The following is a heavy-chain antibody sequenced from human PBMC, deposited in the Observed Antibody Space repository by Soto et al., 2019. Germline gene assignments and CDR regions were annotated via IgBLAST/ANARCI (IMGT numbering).Heavy chain of an antibody. D-gene: IGHD2-2*01. CDR1: GFTFSSYA. CDR3: AKGSSSSRPYYFAY. J-gene: IGHJ4*02. Sequence: EVQLLESGGGLVQPGGSLRLSCAASGFTFSSYAMSWVRQTPGKGLEWVSAITDSGGSTFYADSVKGRFTISRDNSKNTLYLQMNTLGAEDTAVYYCAKGSSSSRPYYFAYWGQATLVTVSS. CDR2: ITDSGGST. V-gene: IGHV3-23*01.